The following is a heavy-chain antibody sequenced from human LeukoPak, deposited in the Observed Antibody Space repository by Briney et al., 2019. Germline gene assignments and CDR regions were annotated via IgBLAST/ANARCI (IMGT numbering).Heavy chain of an antibody. CDR1: GFTFSDCY. Sequence: PGGSLRLSCAASGFTFSDCYMSWIRQAPGKGLEWVSYISSSGRTISYADSVKGRFTISRDNAKNSLYLQMNSLRAEDTAVYYCARDEWEYCSASSCYVFDYWGQGTLVTVSS. V-gene: IGHV3-11*01. J-gene: IGHJ4*02. CDR3: ARDEWEYCSASSCYVFDY. D-gene: IGHD2-15*01. CDR2: ISSSGRTI.